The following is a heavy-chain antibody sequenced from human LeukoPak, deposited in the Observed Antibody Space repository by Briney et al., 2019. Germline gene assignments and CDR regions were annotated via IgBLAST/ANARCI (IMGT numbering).Heavy chain of an antibody. V-gene: IGHV1-8*01. CDR3: ARSLRFLEWLSLGDYGMDV. CDR2: MNPNSGNT. CDR1: GYTFTSYD. D-gene: IGHD3-3*01. Sequence: ASVKVSCKASGYTFTSYDINWVRQATGQGLEWMGWMNPNSGNTGYALKFQGRVTMTRNTSISTAYMELSSLRSEDTAVYYCARSLRFLEWLSLGDYGMDVWGQGTTVTVSS. J-gene: IGHJ6*02.